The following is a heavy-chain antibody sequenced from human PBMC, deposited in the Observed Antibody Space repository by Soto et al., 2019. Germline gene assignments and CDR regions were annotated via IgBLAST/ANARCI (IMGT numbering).Heavy chain of an antibody. CDR3: ARDRLYDYVWGSYRLDWYFDL. J-gene: IGHJ2*01. Sequence: QVQLVQSGAEVKKPGSSVKVSCKASGGTFSSYAISWVRQAPGQGLEWMGGIIPIFGTANYAQKFQGRVTITADESTXTACMXXSSLRSEDTAVYYCARDRLYDYVWGSYRLDWYFDLWGRGTLVTVSS. D-gene: IGHD3-16*02. CDR2: IIPIFGTA. V-gene: IGHV1-69*12. CDR1: GGTFSSYA.